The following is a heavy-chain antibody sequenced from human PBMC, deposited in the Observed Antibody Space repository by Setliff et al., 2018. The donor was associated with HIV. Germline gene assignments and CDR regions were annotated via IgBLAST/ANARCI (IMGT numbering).Heavy chain of an antibody. Sequence: PSETLSLTCTVSGGSISSSSYYWGWIRQPPGKGLEWIAIIHYSGRTYYDPSLKSRVTIFVDTSKTQFYLKLRSVTASDTAVYYCARYTSKLDWSDPWGQGTLVTVSS. CDR1: GGSISSSSYY. CDR2: IHYSGRT. CDR3: ARYTSKLDWSDP. D-gene: IGHD2-2*02. V-gene: IGHV4-39*01. J-gene: IGHJ5*02.